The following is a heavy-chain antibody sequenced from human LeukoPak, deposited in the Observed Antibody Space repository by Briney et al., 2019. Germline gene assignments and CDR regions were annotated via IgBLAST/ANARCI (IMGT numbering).Heavy chain of an antibody. V-gene: IGHV3-30*02. J-gene: IGHJ4*02. CDR2: IRYDGSNK. CDR1: GFTFSSYG. CDR3: AKDLPFDY. Sequence: PGGSLRLSCAASGFTFSSYGMYWVRQAPGKGLEWVAFIRYDGSNKYYADSVKGRFTISRDNSKNTLYLQMNSLRAEDTAVYYCAKDLPFDYWGQGTLVTVSS.